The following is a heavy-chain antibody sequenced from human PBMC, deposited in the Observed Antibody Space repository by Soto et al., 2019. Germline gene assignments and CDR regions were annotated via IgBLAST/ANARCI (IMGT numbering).Heavy chain of an antibody. J-gene: IGHJ5*02. CDR3: ARLYMVRGVMDWFDP. CDR1: GGSISSSNW. Sequence: QVQLQESGPGLVKPSGTLSLTCAVSGGSISSSNWWSWVRQPPGKGLEWIGEIYHSGSTNYNPSPKSRVTRSVDKSKNQFSLKLSSVTAADTAVYYCARLYMVRGVMDWFDPWGQGTLVTVSS. D-gene: IGHD3-10*01. CDR2: IYHSGST. V-gene: IGHV4-4*02.